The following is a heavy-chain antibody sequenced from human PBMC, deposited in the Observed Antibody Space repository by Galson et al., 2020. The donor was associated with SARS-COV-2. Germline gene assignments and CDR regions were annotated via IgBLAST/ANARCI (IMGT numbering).Heavy chain of an antibody. Sequence: KMSGPTLVKPTQTLTLNCTFSGFSLSTSGVGVGWIRQPPGKALEWLALIYWDDDKRYSPSLKSRLTITKDTSKNQVVLTMTNMDPVDTATYYCAQRRPSPVRGWCDPWGQGTLVTVSS. D-gene: IGHD3-16*01. CDR1: GFSLSTSGVG. CDR2: IYWDDDK. J-gene: IGHJ5*02. CDR3: AQRRPSPVRGWCDP. V-gene: IGHV2-5*02.